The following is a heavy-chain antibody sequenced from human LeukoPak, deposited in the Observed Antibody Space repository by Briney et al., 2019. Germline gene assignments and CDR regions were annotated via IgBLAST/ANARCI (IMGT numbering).Heavy chain of an antibody. Sequence: GGSLRLSCAASGLTFSAYWMTWVRQAPGKGLEWVANIKQDGTDKYYVDSVKGRFTISRDNAKNLLYLQMNSLRGEDTAVYYCARDRYDSSHYYHYWGQGTLVAVSA. CDR3: ARDRYDSSHYYHY. CDR1: GLTFSAYW. J-gene: IGHJ4*02. D-gene: IGHD3-22*01. V-gene: IGHV3-7*01. CDR2: IKQDGTDK.